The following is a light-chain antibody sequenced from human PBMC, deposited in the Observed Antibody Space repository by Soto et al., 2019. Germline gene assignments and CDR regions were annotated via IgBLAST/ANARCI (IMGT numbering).Light chain of an antibody. CDR3: QQYGSSPRT. CDR1: QSVSSSY. J-gene: IGKJ1*01. V-gene: IGKV3-20*01. CDR2: AAS. Sequence: EIVLTQSPGTLSLSPGERATLSCRASQSVSSSYLAWYQQKPGQAPRLLIYAASSRATGIPDRFSGSGSGTDFTLTITRLEPEDFAVYYCQQYGSSPRTFGQGT.